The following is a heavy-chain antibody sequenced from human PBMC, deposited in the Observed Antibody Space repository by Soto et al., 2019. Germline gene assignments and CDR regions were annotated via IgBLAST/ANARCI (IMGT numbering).Heavy chain of an antibody. CDR2: IIPILGIA. D-gene: IGHD2-2*01. J-gene: IGHJ5*02. Sequence: QVQLVQSGAEVKKPGSSVKVSCKASGGTFSSYTISWVRQAPGQGLEWMGRIIPILGIANYAQKFQGRVTITADKSTSTAYMELRSLRSEDTAVYYCIVVVPPAMEGGWFDPWGQGTLVTVSS. CDR1: GGTFSSYT. V-gene: IGHV1-69*02. CDR3: IVVVPPAMEGGWFDP.